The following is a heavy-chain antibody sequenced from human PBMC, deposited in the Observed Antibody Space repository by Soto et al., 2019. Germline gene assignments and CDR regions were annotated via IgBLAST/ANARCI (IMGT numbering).Heavy chain of an antibody. CDR2: IYYSGST. CDR3: ARERTDGARLDT. V-gene: IGHV4-30-4*01. D-gene: IGHD2-2*01. CDR1: GGSITSGDYY. Sequence: QVQLQESGPGLVKPSKTLSLTCTVSGGSITSGDYYWSWIRHPPGKGLEWIGYIYYSGSTYYSPSLKSLVTISVDTSKNHFSLKLSSVTASDTAVYCCARERTDGARLDTGGQVTLVTVAA. J-gene: IGHJ5*02.